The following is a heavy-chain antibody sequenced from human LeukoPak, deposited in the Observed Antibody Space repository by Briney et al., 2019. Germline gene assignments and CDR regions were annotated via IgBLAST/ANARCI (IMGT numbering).Heavy chain of an antibody. CDR1: GDSVTNNNHY. J-gene: IGHJ5*02. V-gene: IGHV4-39*07. CDR3: ARGEWGGAPKT. D-gene: IGHD1-26*01. Sequence: PSETLSLSCSVSGDSVTNNNHYWGWVRQPPGKGLEWIGEINHSGSTNYNPSLKSRVTISVDTSKNQFSLKLSSVTAADTAVYYCARGEWGGAPKTWGQGTLVTVSS. CDR2: INHSGST.